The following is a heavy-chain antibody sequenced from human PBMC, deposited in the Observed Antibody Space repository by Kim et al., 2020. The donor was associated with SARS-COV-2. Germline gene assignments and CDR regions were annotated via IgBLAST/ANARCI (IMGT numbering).Heavy chain of an antibody. D-gene: IGHD6-13*01. CDR3: ARDGIAAAGKYYYYGMDV. V-gene: IGHV3-11*04. Sequence: VKGRFTNSRDNAKKSLYLQMNSLRAEDTAVYYCARDGIAAAGKYYYYGMDVWGQGTTVTVSS. J-gene: IGHJ6*02.